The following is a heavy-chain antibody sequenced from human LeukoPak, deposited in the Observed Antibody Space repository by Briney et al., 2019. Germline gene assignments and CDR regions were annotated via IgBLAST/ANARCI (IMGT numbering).Heavy chain of an antibody. J-gene: IGHJ5*02. D-gene: IGHD5-12*01. CDR3: ATNIVATTNWFDP. CDR2: IYYSGST. V-gene: IGHV4-39*01. Sequence: SETLSLTCIVSGGSISSSSYYWGWIRQPPGKGLEWIGSIYYSGSTYYNPSPKSRVTISVDTSKNQFSLKLSSVTAADTAVYYCATNIVATTNWFDPWGQGTLVTVSS. CDR1: GGSISSSSYY.